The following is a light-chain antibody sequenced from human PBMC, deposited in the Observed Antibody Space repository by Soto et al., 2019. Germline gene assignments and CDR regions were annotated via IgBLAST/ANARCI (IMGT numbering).Light chain of an antibody. Sequence: VMTQSPDSLTVSLGETATINCRSSQSVLYTSKNKNYLAWYQQKPGQPPKLLIYWASTRESGVPDRFSGSGSWTDFTLTISSLQAEDVAVYYCQQYASIPPTFGQGTRVEIK. V-gene: IGKV4-1*01. CDR2: WAS. CDR3: QQYASIPPT. CDR1: QSVLYTSKNKNY. J-gene: IGKJ1*01.